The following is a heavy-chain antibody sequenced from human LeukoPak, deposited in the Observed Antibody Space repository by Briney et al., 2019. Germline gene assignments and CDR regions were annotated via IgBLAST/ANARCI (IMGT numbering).Heavy chain of an antibody. J-gene: IGHJ4*02. CDR2: INPNSGGT. CDR3: ARGYSSGSDYYFDY. V-gene: IGHV1-2*02. CDR1: GYSFTGYY. D-gene: IGHD6-19*01. Sequence: ASVKVSCKASGYSFTGYYIHWVRQAPGQGLEWIGWINPNSGGTNYAQKFQGRVTMTRDTSISTAYMELSRLRSDDTAVYYCARGYSSGSDYYFDYWGQGTLVTVSS.